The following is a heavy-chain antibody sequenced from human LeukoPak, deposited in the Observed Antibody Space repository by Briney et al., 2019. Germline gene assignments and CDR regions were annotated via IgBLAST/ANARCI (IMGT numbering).Heavy chain of an antibody. V-gene: IGHV4-39*01. CDR2: IYYSGST. CDR3: ARHSGDYERVREYYFDY. D-gene: IGHD3-16*01. CDR1: GGSISSSSYY. J-gene: IGHJ4*02. Sequence: SETLSLTCTVSGGSISSSSYYWGWIRQPPGKGLEWIGSIYYSGSTYYNPSLKSRVTISVDTSKNQFSLKLSSVTAADTAVYYCARHSGDYERVREYYFDYWGQGTLVTVSS.